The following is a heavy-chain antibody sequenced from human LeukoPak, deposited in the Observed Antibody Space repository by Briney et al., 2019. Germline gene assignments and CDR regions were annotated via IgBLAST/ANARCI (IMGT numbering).Heavy chain of an antibody. D-gene: IGHD1-14*01. CDR1: GFTFSSYA. V-gene: IGHV3-30-3*01. Sequence: GGSLRLSCAASGFTFSSYAMHWVRQAPGKGLEWVAVISYDGSNKYYADSVKGRFTISRDNSKNTLYLQMNSLRAEDTAVYYCARASGRYYYGTDVWGQGTTVTVSS. CDR2: ISYDGSNK. J-gene: IGHJ6*02. CDR3: ARASGRYYYGTDV.